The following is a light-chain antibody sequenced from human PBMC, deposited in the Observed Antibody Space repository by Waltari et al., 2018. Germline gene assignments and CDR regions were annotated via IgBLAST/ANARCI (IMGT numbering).Light chain of an antibody. CDR3: QQSRQWPRRT. V-gene: IGKV3D-15*01. Sequence: EIVMTQSPVTMSVSPGEGVTLSCTASESVGTDVAWYRHKPGQPPRLLLYYANARATGGPARISGSGSGTDFTLTISSLEPEDFAFYYCQQSRQWPRRTFGQGTKLEI. CDR1: ESVGTD. J-gene: IGKJ2*01. CDR2: YAN.